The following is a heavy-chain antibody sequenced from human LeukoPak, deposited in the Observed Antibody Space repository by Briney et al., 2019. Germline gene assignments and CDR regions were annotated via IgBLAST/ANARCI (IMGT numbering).Heavy chain of an antibody. CDR1: GFTFSSYS. Sequence: GGSLRLSCAASGFTFSSYSMNWVRQAPGKGLEWASSISSSSSYIYYADSVKGRFTISRDNAKNSLYLQMNSLRAEDTAVYYCARGEGQQLLTDGVYYFDYWGQGTLVTVSS. V-gene: IGHV3-21*01. CDR3: ARGEGQQLLTDGVYYFDY. J-gene: IGHJ4*02. CDR2: ISSSSSYI. D-gene: IGHD6-13*01.